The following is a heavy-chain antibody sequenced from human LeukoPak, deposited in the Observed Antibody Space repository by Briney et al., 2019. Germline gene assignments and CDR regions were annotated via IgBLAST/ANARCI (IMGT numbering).Heavy chain of an antibody. Sequence: ASVKVSCKASGYTFTSYAMHWVRQAPGQGLEWMGWISAYNGNTNYAQKLQGRVTMTTDTSTSTAYMELRSLRSDDTAVYYCARILVGASPFDYWGQGTLVTVSS. CDR1: GYTFTSYA. CDR2: ISAYNGNT. J-gene: IGHJ4*02. V-gene: IGHV1-18*01. D-gene: IGHD1-26*01. CDR3: ARILVGASPFDY.